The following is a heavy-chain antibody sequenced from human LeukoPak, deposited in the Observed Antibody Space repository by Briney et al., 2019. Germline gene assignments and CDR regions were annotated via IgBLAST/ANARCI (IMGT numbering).Heavy chain of an antibody. J-gene: IGHJ4*02. Sequence: GGSLRLSCAASGFTFTDYWMTWVRQVPGKGLEWVANINRAGIESYYVDSAKGRFTISRDNAEKSLHLQTNTLRAEDTAVYYCAKAGYGSGSSSFDQWGQGTLVTVSS. D-gene: IGHD3-10*01. CDR3: AKAGYGSGSSSFDQ. CDR2: INRAGIES. CDR1: GFTFTDYW. V-gene: IGHV3-7*01.